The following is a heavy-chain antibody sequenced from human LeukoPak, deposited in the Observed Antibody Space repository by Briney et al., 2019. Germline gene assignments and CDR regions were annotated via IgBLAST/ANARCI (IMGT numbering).Heavy chain of an antibody. CDR3: ARDPELYCSSTSCYGYFDY. CDR1: GYTFTSYG. Sequence: ASVKVSCKASGYTFTSYGISWVRRAPGQGLEWMGWISAYNGNTNYAQKLQGRVTMTTDTSTSTAYMELRSLRSDDTAVYYCARDPELYCSSTSCYGYFDYWGQGTLVTVSS. D-gene: IGHD2-2*01. CDR2: ISAYNGNT. J-gene: IGHJ4*02. V-gene: IGHV1-18*01.